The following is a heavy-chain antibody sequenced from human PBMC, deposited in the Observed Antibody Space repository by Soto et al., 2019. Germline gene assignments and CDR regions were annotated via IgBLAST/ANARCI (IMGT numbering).Heavy chain of an antibody. CDR1: GFTFSSYA. D-gene: IGHD2-15*01. Sequence: GGSLRLSCAASGFTFSSYAMHWVRQAPGTGLEWVAVISYDGSNKYYADSVKGRFTISRDNSKNTLYLQMNSLRAEDTAVYYCAKDQAHIVVVVDATPYYFDYWGQGTLVTVSS. J-gene: IGHJ4*02. CDR2: ISYDGSNK. CDR3: AKDQAHIVVVVDATPYYFDY. V-gene: IGHV3-30*04.